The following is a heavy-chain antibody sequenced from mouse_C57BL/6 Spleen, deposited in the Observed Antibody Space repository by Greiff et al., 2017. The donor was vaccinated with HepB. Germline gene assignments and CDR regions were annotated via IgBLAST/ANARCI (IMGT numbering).Heavy chain of an antibody. D-gene: IGHD1-1*01. Sequence: QVQLQQSGAELVRPGTSVKMSCKASGYTFTNYWIGWAKQRPGHGLEWIGDIYPGGGYTNYNEKFKGKATLTADKSSSTAYMQFSSLTSEDSAIYYCARRPSILYGSSFFDYWGQGTTLTVSS. CDR3: ARRPSILYGSSFFDY. V-gene: IGHV1-63*01. J-gene: IGHJ2*01. CDR2: IYPGGGYT. CDR1: GYTFTNYW.